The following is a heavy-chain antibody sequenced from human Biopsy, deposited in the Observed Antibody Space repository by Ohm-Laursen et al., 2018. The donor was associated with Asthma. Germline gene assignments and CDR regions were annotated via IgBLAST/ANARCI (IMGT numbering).Heavy chain of an antibody. CDR3: VRHQYSSSWSTFDY. J-gene: IGHJ4*02. V-gene: IGHV4-39*01. Sequence: GTLSLTWTVSGGSITSSSYYWGWIRQPPGKGMEWIGSMYHSGSPYYHPSLKSRATISVDMSKNQLSLKMSSVTAADTAVYFCVRHQYSSSWSTFDYWGQGALVTVSS. CDR2: MYHSGSP. CDR1: GGSITSSSYY. D-gene: IGHD3-22*01.